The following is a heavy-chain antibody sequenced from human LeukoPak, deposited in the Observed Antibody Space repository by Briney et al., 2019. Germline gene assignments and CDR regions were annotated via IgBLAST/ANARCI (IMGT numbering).Heavy chain of an antibody. V-gene: IGHV4-34*01. Sequence: SETLSLTCAVYGGSFSGYYWSWIRQPPGKGLEWIGEINHSGSTNYNPSLKSRVTISVDTSKNQFSLKLSSVTAADTAVYYCARGITPWYYYYYMDVWGKGTTVTVSS. J-gene: IGHJ6*03. CDR1: GGSFSGYY. CDR2: INHSGST. CDR3: ARGITPWYYYYYMDV. D-gene: IGHD1-14*01.